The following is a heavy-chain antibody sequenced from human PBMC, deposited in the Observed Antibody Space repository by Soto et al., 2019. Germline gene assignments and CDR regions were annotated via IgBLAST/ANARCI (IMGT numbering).Heavy chain of an antibody. CDR3: ARGGNRQYYMDV. CDR1: GGSISSYY. CDR2: IYYSGST. Sequence: SETLSLTCTVSGGSISSYYWSWIRQPPGKGLEWIGYIYYSGSTNYNPSLKSRVTISVDTSKNQFSLKLSSVTAADTAVYYCARGGNRQYYMDVWGKGTTVTVSS. D-gene: IGHD3-16*01. J-gene: IGHJ6*03. V-gene: IGHV4-59*01.